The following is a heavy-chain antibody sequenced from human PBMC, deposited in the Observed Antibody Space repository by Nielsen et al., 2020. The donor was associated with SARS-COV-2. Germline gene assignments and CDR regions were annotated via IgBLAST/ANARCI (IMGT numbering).Heavy chain of an antibody. Sequence: GESLKISCTASGFIFSDYRMHWVRHAPGKGLVWVSHINPDESKTTYADSVKGRFTISRDNAKNTLYLQMNGLRAEDTAVYYCARLWDDGYYFDTGPYDYWGQGTLVTVSS. J-gene: IGHJ4*02. CDR1: GFIFSDYR. CDR2: INPDESKT. CDR3: ARLWDDGYYFDTGPYDY. D-gene: IGHD3-22*01. V-gene: IGHV3-74*03.